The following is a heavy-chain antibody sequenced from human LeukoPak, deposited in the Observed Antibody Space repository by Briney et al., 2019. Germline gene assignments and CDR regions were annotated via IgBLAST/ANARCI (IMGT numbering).Heavy chain of an antibody. V-gene: IGHV3-53*01. D-gene: IGHD4-11*01. Sequence: GGSLRLSCAASGFTVSSNYMSWVRQAPGKGLEWVSVIYSGGSTYYADSVKGRFTISRDNSKNTLYLQMNSPRAEDTAVYYCARYDYPFHLDYWGQGTLVTVSS. CDR2: IYSGGST. CDR3: ARYDYPFHLDY. J-gene: IGHJ4*02. CDR1: GFTVSSNY.